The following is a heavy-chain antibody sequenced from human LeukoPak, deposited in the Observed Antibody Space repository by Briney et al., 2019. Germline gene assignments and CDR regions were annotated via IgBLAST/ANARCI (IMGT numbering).Heavy chain of an antibody. J-gene: IGHJ6*02. CDR1: GFTFSSYA. Sequence: GGSLRLSCAASGFTFSSYAMSWVRQAPGKGLEWVSAISSSGGSTYYADSVKGRFTISRDNSKNTPYLQMNSLRAEDTAVYYCAKDRSYTSYYYYYYGMDVWGQGTTVTVSS. CDR2: ISSSGGST. CDR3: AKDRSYTSYYYYYYGMDV. V-gene: IGHV3-23*01. D-gene: IGHD1-26*01.